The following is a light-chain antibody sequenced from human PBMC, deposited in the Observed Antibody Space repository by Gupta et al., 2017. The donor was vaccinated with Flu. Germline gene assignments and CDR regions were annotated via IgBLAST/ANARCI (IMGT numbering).Light chain of an antibody. J-gene: IGLJ3*02. CDR2: GKN. V-gene: IGLV3-19*01. CDR3: NSRDSSGNHLV. Sequence: QGDSLTSYYASWYQQKPGQAPVLVIYGKNNRPSGIPERFSGSSSGNTASLTITGAQAEDEADYYCNSRDSSGNHLVFGGGTKLTVL. CDR1: SLTSYY.